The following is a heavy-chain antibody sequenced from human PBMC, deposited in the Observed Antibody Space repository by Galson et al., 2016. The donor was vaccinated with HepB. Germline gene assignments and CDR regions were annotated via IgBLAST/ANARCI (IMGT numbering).Heavy chain of an antibody. CDR1: GYRFHTYG. D-gene: IGHD5-24*01. Sequence: SVKVSCKASGYRFHTYGISWVQQAPGQGLEWLGWISANSGNTNYAQKFQDRVTMTRDTSASTVYMDLRSLRSDDTAVYYCARDVQFRFDFWGQGTLVTVSS. V-gene: IGHV1-18*04. CDR2: ISANSGNT. J-gene: IGHJ4*02. CDR3: ARDVQFRFDF.